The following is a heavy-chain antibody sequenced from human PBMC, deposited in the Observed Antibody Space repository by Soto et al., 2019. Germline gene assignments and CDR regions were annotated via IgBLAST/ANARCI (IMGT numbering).Heavy chain of an antibody. J-gene: IGHJ6*02. Sequence: GGSLRLSCAASGFTFSSYGMHWVRQAPGKGLEWVAVIWYDGSNKYYADSVKGRFTISRDNSKNTLYLQMNSLRAEDTAVYYCARDFQLLYTWDGMDVWGQGTTVTVS. V-gene: IGHV3-33*01. CDR1: GFTFSSYG. D-gene: IGHD2-2*02. CDR3: ARDFQLLYTWDGMDV. CDR2: IWYDGSNK.